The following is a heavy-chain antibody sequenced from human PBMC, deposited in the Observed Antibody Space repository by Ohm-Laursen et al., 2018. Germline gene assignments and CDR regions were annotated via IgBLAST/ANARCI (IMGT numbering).Heavy chain of an antibody. Sequence: SLRLSCAASGFTLGDYAMHWVRQAPGKGLEWVSLIYSGGDMFYADSVKGRFTISRDKSKNTLYLQMNSLRVEDTAMYFCARDVPGIVASRGGGWGQGTLVTVSS. V-gene: IGHV3-53*01. D-gene: IGHD3-16*01. CDR1: GFTLGDYA. CDR3: ARDVPGIVASRGGG. J-gene: IGHJ4*02. CDR2: IYSGGDM.